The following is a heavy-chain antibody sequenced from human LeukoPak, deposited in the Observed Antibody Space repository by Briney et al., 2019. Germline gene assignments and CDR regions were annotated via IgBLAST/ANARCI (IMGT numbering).Heavy chain of an antibody. CDR3: ARFHYSVDY. J-gene: IGHJ4*02. Sequence: RPSETLSLTCTVSGGSISSYYWSWIRQPPGKGLEWIGYIYYSGSTNYNPSLKSRVTISVDTSKNQFSLKLSSVTAADTAVYYCARFHYSVDYWGQGTLVTVSS. V-gene: IGHV4-59*01. D-gene: IGHD2-15*01. CDR2: IYYSGST. CDR1: GGSISSYY.